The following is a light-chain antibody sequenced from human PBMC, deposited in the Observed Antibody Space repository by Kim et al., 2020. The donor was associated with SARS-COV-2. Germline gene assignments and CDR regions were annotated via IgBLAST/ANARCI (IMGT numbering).Light chain of an antibody. J-gene: IGKJ1*01. CDR1: ESVRSN. CDR2: GAS. Sequence: EIVMTQSPATLSVSPGERATLSCRASESVRSNLAWYQQKSGQAPRLLIYGASTRATAIPARFSGSGSGTEFTLTISSLQSEDFAVYYCQQYNNWPTWTFGQGTKVEIK. CDR3: QQYNNWPTWT. V-gene: IGKV3-15*01.